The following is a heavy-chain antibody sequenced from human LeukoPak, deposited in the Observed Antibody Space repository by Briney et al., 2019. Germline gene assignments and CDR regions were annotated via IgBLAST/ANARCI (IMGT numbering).Heavy chain of an antibody. CDR3: ATSIVEYYGSGSYYT. V-gene: IGHV4-39*01. Sequence: SETLSLTCTVSGGSISRDTYYCAWIRQSPGRGLEWLGSVYYSGRTDYNPSLKGRVTISVDTSKNQFSLKLSSVTAADTAVYYCATSIVEYYGSGSYYTWGQGTLVTVSS. CDR2: VYYSGRT. CDR1: GGSISRDTYY. D-gene: IGHD3-10*01. J-gene: IGHJ5*02.